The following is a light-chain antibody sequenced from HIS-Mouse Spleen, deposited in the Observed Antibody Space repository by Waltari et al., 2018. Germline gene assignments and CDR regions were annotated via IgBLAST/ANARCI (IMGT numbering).Light chain of an antibody. CDR2: DDS. CDR3: QVWDSSSDHVV. Sequence: APGKTARITCGGNNIGSKSVHWYQQKPGPAPVLVVYDDSDRPSGIPERFSGSNSGNTATLTISRAEAGDEADYYCQVWDSSSDHVVFGGGTKLTVL. J-gene: IGLJ2*01. CDR1: NIGSKS. V-gene: IGLV3-21*03.